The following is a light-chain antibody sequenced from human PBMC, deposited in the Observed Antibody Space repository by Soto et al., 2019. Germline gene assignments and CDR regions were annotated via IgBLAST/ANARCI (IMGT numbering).Light chain of an antibody. V-gene: IGLV2-23*02. CDR1: SSDVGSYTL. Sequence: QSVLTQPASVSGSPGQSITISCTGSSSDVGSYTLVSWYQQHPGKVPKLMIYEVSKRPSGVSVRFSGSRSGNTTSLTISGLQAEDGADYFCWSYAGSFTYVFGTGTKVTVL. CDR3: WSYAGSFTYV. J-gene: IGLJ1*01. CDR2: EVS.